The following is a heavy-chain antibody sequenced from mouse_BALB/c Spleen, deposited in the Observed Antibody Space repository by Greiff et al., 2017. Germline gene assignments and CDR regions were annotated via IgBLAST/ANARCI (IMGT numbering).Heavy chain of an antibody. CDR3: AKEGAYYRYDDAWYFDV. V-gene: IGHV5-6-3*01. CDR2: INSNGGST. J-gene: IGHJ1*01. D-gene: IGHD2-14*01. CDR1: GFTFSSYG. Sequence: EVQGVESGGGLVQPGGSLKLSCAASGFTFSSYGMSWVRQTPDKRLELVATINSNGGSTYYPDSVKGRFTISRDNAKNTLYLQMSSLKSEDTAMYYCAKEGAYYRYDDAWYFDVWGAGTTVTVSS.